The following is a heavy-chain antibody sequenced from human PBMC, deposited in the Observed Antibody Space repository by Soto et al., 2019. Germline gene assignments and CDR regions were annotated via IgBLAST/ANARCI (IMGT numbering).Heavy chain of an antibody. CDR2: IYHSGST. D-gene: IGHD3-3*01. CDR3: AGRPELATIFGVVITRHSPDFGY. J-gene: IGHJ4*02. CDR1: GGSISSGGYS. Sequence: PSETLSLTCAVSGGSISSGGYSWSWIRQPPGKGLEWIGYIYHSGSTYYNPSLKSRVTISVDRSKNQFSLKLSSVTAADTAVYYCAGRPELATIFGVVITRHSPDFGYWGQGTLVTVSS. V-gene: IGHV4-30-2*01.